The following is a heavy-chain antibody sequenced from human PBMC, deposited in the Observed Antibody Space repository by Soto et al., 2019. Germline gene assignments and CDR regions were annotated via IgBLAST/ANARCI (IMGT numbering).Heavy chain of an antibody. Sequence: GGSLRLSCAASGFHFSSYGIHWVRQAPGKGLEWVTVIDYDGSNKYYADSVKGRFTISRDNSENTLSLQMNSLRVEDTAVYFCARAGRGSGSPYRYHLDVWGQGTTVTVSS. CDR3: ARAGRGSGSPYRYHLDV. D-gene: IGHD3-10*01. V-gene: IGHV3-33*01. CDR1: GFHFSSYG. CDR2: IDYDGSNK. J-gene: IGHJ6*02.